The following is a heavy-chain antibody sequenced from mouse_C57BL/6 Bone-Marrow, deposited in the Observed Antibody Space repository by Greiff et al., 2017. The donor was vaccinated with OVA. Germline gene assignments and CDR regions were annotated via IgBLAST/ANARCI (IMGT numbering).Heavy chain of an antibody. CDR2: ISYDGSN. D-gene: IGHD1-1*01. CDR1: GYSITSGYY. Sequence: DVQLQESGPGLVKPSQSLSLTCSVTGYSITSGYYWNWIRQFPGNKLEWMGYISYDGSNNYNPSLKNRISITRDTSKNQFFLKLNSVTTEDTATYYCARVGANYFDYWGQGTTLTVSS. J-gene: IGHJ2*01. V-gene: IGHV3-6*01. CDR3: ARVGANYFDY.